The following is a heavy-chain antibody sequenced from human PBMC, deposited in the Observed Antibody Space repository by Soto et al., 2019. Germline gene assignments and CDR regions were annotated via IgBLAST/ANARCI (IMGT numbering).Heavy chain of an antibody. Sequence: PSETLSLTCTATGDSITSTDYYWGWIRHPPGKGLEWVASIYYSGSTYHNPSLKSRVTISVDTSKNQFSLKVTSVTAADTAVYYCARHWRTGYSTVFGVVMGWFDPWGQGTLVTVSS. V-gene: IGHV4-39*01. J-gene: IGHJ5*02. D-gene: IGHD3-3*01. CDR1: GDSITSTDYY. CDR2: IYYSGST. CDR3: ARHWRTGYSTVFGVVMGWFDP.